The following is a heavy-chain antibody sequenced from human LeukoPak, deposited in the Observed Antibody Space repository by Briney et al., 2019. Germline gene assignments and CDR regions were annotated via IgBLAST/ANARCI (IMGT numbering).Heavy chain of an antibody. V-gene: IGHV3-48*01. J-gene: IGHJ4*02. Sequence: GGSLRLPCAASGFTFSSYSMNWVRQAPGKGREWVAYISTSGSPIYYADSVKGRFTISRDNAKNSLYLQMNSLRAEDTAVYYCAKTIDYWGQGTLVTVSS. CDR3: AKTIDY. CDR1: GFTFSSYS. CDR2: ISTSGSPI. D-gene: IGHD1/OR15-1a*01.